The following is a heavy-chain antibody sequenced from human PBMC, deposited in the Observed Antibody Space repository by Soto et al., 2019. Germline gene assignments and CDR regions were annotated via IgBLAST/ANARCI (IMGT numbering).Heavy chain of an antibody. D-gene: IGHD3-3*01. CDR2: IRSKANSYAT. CDR3: TTYYDFWSGYGRDFDC. Sequence: GGSLRLSCAASGFTFSGSAMHWARQASGKGLEWVGRIRSKANSYATAYAASVKGRFTISRDDSKKTAYLQMNSLKTEDTAVYYCTTYYDFWSGYGRDFDCWGQGTLVTVSS. V-gene: IGHV3-73*01. J-gene: IGHJ4*02. CDR1: GFTFSGSA.